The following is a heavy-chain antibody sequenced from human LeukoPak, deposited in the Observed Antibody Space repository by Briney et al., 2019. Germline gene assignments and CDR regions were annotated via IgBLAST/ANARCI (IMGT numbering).Heavy chain of an antibody. CDR3: ARRQQLVLGYYYYYYMDV. J-gene: IGHJ6*03. V-gene: IGHV4-34*01. CDR1: GGSFSGYY. D-gene: IGHD6-6*01. CDR2: INHSGST. Sequence: SETLSLTCAVYGGSFSGYYWSWIRQPPGKGLECIGEINHSGSTNYNPSLKSRVTISVDTSKNQFSLKLSSVTAADTAVYYCARRQQLVLGYYYYYYMDVWGKGTTVTVSS.